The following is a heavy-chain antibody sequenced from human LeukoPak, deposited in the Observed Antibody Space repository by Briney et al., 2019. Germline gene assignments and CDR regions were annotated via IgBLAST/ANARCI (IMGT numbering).Heavy chain of an antibody. D-gene: IGHD6-19*01. CDR1: GFTFSSYG. CDR2: IWYDGSNK. J-gene: IGHJ4*02. CDR3: ARDLGGSGWYPSDY. V-gene: IGHV3-33*01. Sequence: GGPLRLSCAASGFTFSSYGMHWVRQAPGKGLEWVAVIWYDGSNKYYADSVKGRFTISRDNSKNTLYLQMNSLRAEDTAVYYCARDLGGSGWYPSDYWGQGTLVTVSS.